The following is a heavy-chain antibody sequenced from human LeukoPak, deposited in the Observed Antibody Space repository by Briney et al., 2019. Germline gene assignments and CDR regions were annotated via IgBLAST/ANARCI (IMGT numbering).Heavy chain of an antibody. D-gene: IGHD4-17*01. Sequence: GGSLRLSCAASGFTFSSYGMSWVRQAPGKGLEWVSAISGSGGSTYYADSVKGRFTISRDNSKNTLYLQMNSLRAEDTAVYYCAKDSDYGDYVWYYFDYWGQGTLVTVSS. CDR3: AKDSDYGDYVWYYFDY. V-gene: IGHV3-23*01. J-gene: IGHJ4*02. CDR2: ISGSGGST. CDR1: GFTFSSYG.